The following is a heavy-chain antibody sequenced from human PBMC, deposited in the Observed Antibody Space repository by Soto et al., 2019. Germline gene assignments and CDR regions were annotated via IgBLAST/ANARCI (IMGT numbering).Heavy chain of an antibody. CDR2: ISAYNGNT. CDR1: GYTFTSYG. CDR3: ARTITMVRGVIIGPYYFNY. V-gene: IGHV1-18*01. J-gene: IGHJ4*02. Sequence: EASVKVSCKASGYTFTSYGISWVRQAPGQGLEWMGWISAYNGNTNYAHKLQGRVTMTTDTSTSTAYMELRSLRSDDTAVYYCARTITMVRGVIIGPYYFNYWGQGTLVTVCS. D-gene: IGHD3-10*01.